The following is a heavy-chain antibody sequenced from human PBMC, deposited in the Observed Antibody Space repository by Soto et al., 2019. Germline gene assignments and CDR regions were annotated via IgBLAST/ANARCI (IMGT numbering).Heavy chain of an antibody. CDR3: AKGGYYDFWSGYYYYFDY. CDR1: GFTFSSYA. CDR2: ISGSGGST. J-gene: IGHJ4*02. V-gene: IGHV3-23*01. Sequence: GGSLRLSCAASGFTFSSYAMSWVRQAPGKGLEWVSAISGSGGSTYYADSVKGRFTISRDNSKNTLYLQMNSLRAEDTAVYYCAKGGYYDFWSGYYYYFDYWGQGTLVTVSS. D-gene: IGHD3-3*01.